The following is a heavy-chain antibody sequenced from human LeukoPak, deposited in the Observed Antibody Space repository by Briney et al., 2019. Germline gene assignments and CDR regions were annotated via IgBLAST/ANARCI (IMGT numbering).Heavy chain of an antibody. CDR3: ARDYDSSGPGGDAFDI. Sequence: SQTLSLTCTVSGGSISSGDYYWSWIRQPPGKGLEWIGYIYYSGSTYYNPSLKSRVTISVDTSKNQFSLKLSSVTAADTAVYYCARDYDSSGPGGDAFDIWGQGTMVTVSS. V-gene: IGHV4-30-4*08. CDR1: GGSISSGDYY. J-gene: IGHJ3*02. D-gene: IGHD3-22*01. CDR2: IYYSGST.